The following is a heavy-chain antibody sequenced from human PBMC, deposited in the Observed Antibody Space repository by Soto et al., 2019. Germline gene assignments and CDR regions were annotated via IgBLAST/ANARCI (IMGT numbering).Heavy chain of an antibody. V-gene: IGHV1-46*01. J-gene: IGHJ5*02. CDR1: GDTFTSYY. D-gene: IGHD3-3*01. CDR3: ARSSGGNFGIIIEGSNWFDP. CDR2: INPHGGST. Sequence: ASVKVSCKAPGDTFTSYYLNWVRQAPGKGREWMGVINPHGGSTKYAQKFQGRITMTRDTARSTVYMELSSLRSDDTAIYYCARSSGGNFGIIIEGSNWFDPWGQGTLVTVSS.